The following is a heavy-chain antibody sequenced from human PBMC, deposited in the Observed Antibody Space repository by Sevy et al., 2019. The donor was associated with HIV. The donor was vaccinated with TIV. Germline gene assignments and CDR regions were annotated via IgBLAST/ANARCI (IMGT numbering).Heavy chain of an antibody. D-gene: IGHD3-9*01. CDR2: INSDGSST. CDR3: ARADTYYDILTGYPVDYMDV. J-gene: IGHJ6*03. V-gene: IGHV3-74*01. CDR1: GFTFSSYW. Sequence: GGSLRLSCAASGFTFSSYWMHWVRQAPGKGLVWVSRINSDGSSTSYADSVKGRFTISRDNAKNTLYLQMNSLRAEDTAVYYCARADTYYDILTGYPVDYMDVWGKGTTVTVSS.